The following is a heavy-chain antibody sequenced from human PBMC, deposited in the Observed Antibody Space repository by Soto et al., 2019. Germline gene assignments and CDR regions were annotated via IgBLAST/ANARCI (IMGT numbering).Heavy chain of an antibody. V-gene: IGHV4-31*03. D-gene: IGHD3-22*01. CDR3: ARDREGWDSSGYPPGWFDP. CDR1: GGSISSGGYY. CDR2: IYYSGST. J-gene: IGHJ5*02. Sequence: SETLSLTCTVSGGSISSGGYYWSWVRQHPGKGLEWIGYIYYSGSTYYNPSLKSRVTISVDTSKNQFSLKLSSVTAADTAVYYCARDREGWDSSGYPPGWFDPWGQGTLVTVSS.